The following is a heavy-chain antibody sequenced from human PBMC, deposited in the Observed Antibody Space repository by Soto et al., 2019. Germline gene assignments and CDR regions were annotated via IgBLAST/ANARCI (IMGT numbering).Heavy chain of an antibody. CDR1: GFSLTSPGMC. V-gene: IGHV2-70*13. CDR2: IERDDDDK. J-gene: IGHJ6*02. D-gene: IGHD1-20*01. CDR3: ARSIRGPRRFNGMDV. Sequence: GSGPTLVNPTETLTVTCTFSGFSLTSPGMCVSWIRQSPGKALEWLALIERDDDDKYYSTSLKTRLTISKDTRKNQVVLTMANMDPADTATYYCARSIRGPRRFNGMDVWGQGTTVT.